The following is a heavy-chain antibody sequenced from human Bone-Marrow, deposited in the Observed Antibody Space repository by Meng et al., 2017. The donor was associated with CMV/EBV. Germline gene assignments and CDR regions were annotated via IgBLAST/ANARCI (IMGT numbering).Heavy chain of an antibody. Sequence: ASVKVSCKASGYTFSSYGISWVRQAPGQGLEWMGWISAYSGDTKYAQNFQGRVTMTTDTSTRTAYMELRSLRSDDTAVYFCAIDRRMIAARPRDYSYGMDVWGQGTTVTVS. V-gene: IGHV1-18*01. J-gene: IGHJ6*02. CDR3: AIDRRMIAARPRDYSYGMDV. CDR1: GYTFSSYG. D-gene: IGHD6-6*01. CDR2: ISAYSGDT.